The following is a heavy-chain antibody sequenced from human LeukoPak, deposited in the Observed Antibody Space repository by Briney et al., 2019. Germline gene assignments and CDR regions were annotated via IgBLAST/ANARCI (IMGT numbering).Heavy chain of an antibody. CDR2: INHSGST. CDR3: ARGPSFPQIGYYGMDV. D-gene: IGHD3-16*01. J-gene: IGHJ6*02. V-gene: IGHV4-34*01. Sequence: SETLSLTCTVSGGSISDNYWSWIRQPPGKGLEWIGEINHSGSTNYNPSLKSRVTISVDTSKNQFSLKLSSVTAADTAVYYCARGPSFPQIGYYGMDVWGQGTTVTVSS. CDR1: GGSISDNY.